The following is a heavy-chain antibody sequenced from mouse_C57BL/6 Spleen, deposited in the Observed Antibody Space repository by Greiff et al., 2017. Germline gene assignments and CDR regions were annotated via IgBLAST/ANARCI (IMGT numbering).Heavy chain of an antibody. Sequence: VQLQQSGPELVRPWHSVKMSCTSSGYTLTSSGINWVKQRPGQGLEWLGYIYIGYGYTEYNEKFKGKGTLISDTSSSTAYMQLSSLTSEDSAIYFCGRSAGYWYFDVWGTGTTVTVSS. CDR2: IYIGYGYT. CDR3: GRSAGYWYFDV. CDR1: GYTLTSSG. V-gene: IGHV1-58*01. J-gene: IGHJ1*03. D-gene: IGHD1-2*01.